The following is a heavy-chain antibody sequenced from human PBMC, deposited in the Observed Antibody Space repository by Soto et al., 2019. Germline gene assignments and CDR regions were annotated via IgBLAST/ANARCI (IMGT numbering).Heavy chain of an antibody. CDR3: ASSDAEDGTLYYYYVMDV. D-gene: IGHD6-13*01. Sequence: ASVKVSCKASGYTFTSYDINWVRQATGQGLEWMGWMNPNSGNTGYAQKFQGRVTMTRNTSISTAYMELSSLRSEDTAVYYCASSDAEDGTLYYYYVMDVWGQGTTVTVSS. CDR1: GYTFTSYD. V-gene: IGHV1-8*01. CDR2: MNPNSGNT. J-gene: IGHJ6*02.